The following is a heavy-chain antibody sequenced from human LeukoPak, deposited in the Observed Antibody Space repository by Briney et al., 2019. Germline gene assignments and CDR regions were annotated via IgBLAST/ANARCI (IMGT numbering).Heavy chain of an antibody. CDR2: IDWDDDK. V-gene: IGHV2-70*11. CDR3: ARIIFSSSSPTHVAFDI. CDR1: GGSVSSGSHY. Sequence: TLSLTCTVSGGSVSSGSHYWNWIRQPPGKALEWLARIDWDDDKYYSTSLETRLTISKDTSKNQVVLTMTNMDPVDTATYYCARIIFSSSSPTHVAFDIWGQGTMVTVSS. J-gene: IGHJ3*02. D-gene: IGHD6-6*01.